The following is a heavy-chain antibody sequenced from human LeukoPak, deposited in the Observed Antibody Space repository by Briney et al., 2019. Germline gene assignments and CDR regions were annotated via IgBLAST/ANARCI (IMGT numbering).Heavy chain of an antibody. CDR1: GYTFTSYG. CDR2: INPNSGGT. D-gene: IGHD3-22*01. J-gene: IGHJ5*02. V-gene: IGHV1-2*02. Sequence: GASVKVSCKASGYTFTSYGINWVRQAPGQGLEWMGWINPNSGGTNYAQKFQGRVTMTRDTSISTAYMELSRLRSDDTAVYYCARGVVSTGGNWFDPWGQGTLVTVSS. CDR3: ARGVVSTGGNWFDP.